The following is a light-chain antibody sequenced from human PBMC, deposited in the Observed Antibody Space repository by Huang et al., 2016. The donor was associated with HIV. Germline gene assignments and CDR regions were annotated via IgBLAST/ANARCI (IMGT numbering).Light chain of an antibody. CDR3: QQYNNWPPLT. CDR1: QSVNSN. Sequence: EIVMTQSPATLSVSPGERATLSCRASQSVNSNLAWYQQKPGQAPRLLIYGASTRATGIPARVSGSESGTEFTLTISSLQSEDFAVYYCQQYNNWPPLTFGGGTKVEIK. J-gene: IGKJ4*01. V-gene: IGKV3-15*01. CDR2: GAS.